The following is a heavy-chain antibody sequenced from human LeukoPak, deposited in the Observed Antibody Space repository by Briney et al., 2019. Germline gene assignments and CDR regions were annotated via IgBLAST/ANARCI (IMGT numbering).Heavy chain of an antibody. CDR2: INHSGGT. J-gene: IGHJ6*02. CDR1: GGSLSGYY. V-gene: IGHV4-34*01. Sequence: PSETLSLTCAVYGGSLSGYYWSWIRQSPGKGLEWIGKINHSGGTNYNASLKSRVTISVDTSKKQFSLKLNSVTAADTAVYYCARGRAVAPNYYYCGMDVWGRGTTVTVSS. D-gene: IGHD2-15*01. CDR3: ARGRAVAPNYYYCGMDV.